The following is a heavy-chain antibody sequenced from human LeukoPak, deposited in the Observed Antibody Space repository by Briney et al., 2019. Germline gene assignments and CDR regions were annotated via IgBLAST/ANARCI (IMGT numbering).Heavy chain of an antibody. CDR2: IGGSGYST. Sequence: PGGSLRLSCAVSGFTFSNYAMTWVRQAPGKGLEWVSTIGGSGYSTYDADSVRGRFAISRDNSKDTLYLQMNSLRADDTAVYYWARIPTYLPLLALSFFYRNGWGKGTTVTVS. CDR3: ARIPTYLPLLALSFFYRNG. V-gene: IGHV3-23*01. D-gene: IGHD2-15*01. CDR1: GFTFSNYA. J-gene: IGHJ6*03.